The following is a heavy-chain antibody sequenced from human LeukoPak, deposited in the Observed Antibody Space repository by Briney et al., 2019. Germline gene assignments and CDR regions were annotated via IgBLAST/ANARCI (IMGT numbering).Heavy chain of an antibody. Sequence: SETMSLTCTVSGGSISSYYWSWIRQPPGKGLEWIGSIYYSGSTYYNPSLKSRVTISVDTSKNQFSLKLSSVTAADTAVYYCARLSGYSYYFDYWGQGTLVTVSS. D-gene: IGHD3-22*01. J-gene: IGHJ4*02. CDR2: IYYSGST. V-gene: IGHV4-39*01. CDR1: GGSISSYY. CDR3: ARLSGYSYYFDY.